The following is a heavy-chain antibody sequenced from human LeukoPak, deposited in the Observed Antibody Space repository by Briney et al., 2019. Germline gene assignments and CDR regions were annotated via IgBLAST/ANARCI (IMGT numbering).Heavy chain of an antibody. Sequence: GGSLRLSCAASGFTFSNYAMHWVRQAPGKGLEYVSTISSNGGSTYYANSVKGRFTISRDNSKNTLYLQMGSLRAEDMAVYYCARGRLVVTGVDYWGQGTLVTVSS. CDR2: ISSNGGST. V-gene: IGHV3-64*01. CDR1: GFTFSNYA. J-gene: IGHJ4*02. CDR3: ARGRLVVTGVDY. D-gene: IGHD3-22*01.